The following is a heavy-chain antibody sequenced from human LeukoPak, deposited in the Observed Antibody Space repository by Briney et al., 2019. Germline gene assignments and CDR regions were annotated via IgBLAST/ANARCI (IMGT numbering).Heavy chain of an antibody. Sequence: GGSLRLSCAASGLPFSDHEGDSVRQAPGKGLEWVSYISSSGSDKYYPDSVKGRFTISRDNAKNSLDLPMNSLRAEDTALYYGGRDLTQIEYWGQGTLVTVSS. CDR3: GRDLTQIEY. J-gene: IGHJ4*02. V-gene: IGHV3-48*03. CDR1: GLPFSDHE. CDR2: ISSSGSDK. D-gene: IGHD3-22*01.